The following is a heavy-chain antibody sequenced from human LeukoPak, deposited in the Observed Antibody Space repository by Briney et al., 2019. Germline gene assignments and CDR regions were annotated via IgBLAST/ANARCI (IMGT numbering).Heavy chain of an antibody. V-gene: IGHV4-38-2*02. Sequence: SETLSLTCTVSDYSISSSYYWGWIRQPPGKGLEWFGIIYHSGSAYYNPSLKSRVTISVDTSKNQFSLKLSSVTAADTAVYYCARVSGRFTWYFDLWGRGTLVTVSS. CDR1: DYSISSSYY. CDR3: ARVSGRFTWYFDL. J-gene: IGHJ2*01. CDR2: IYHSGSA.